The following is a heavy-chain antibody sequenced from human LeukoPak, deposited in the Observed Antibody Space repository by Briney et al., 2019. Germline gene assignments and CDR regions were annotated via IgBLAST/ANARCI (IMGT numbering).Heavy chain of an antibody. CDR3: ARDQYDSSGYSDY. J-gene: IGHJ4*02. CDR1: GGTFSSYG. Sequence: SVKVSCKASGGTFSSYGISWVRQAPGQGLEWMGRIIPILLIANYAQKFQGRLTITADKSTSIVYMELSSLRSEDTAVYYCARDQYDSSGYSDYWGQGTLVTVSS. D-gene: IGHD3-22*01. V-gene: IGHV1-69*04. CDR2: IIPILLIA.